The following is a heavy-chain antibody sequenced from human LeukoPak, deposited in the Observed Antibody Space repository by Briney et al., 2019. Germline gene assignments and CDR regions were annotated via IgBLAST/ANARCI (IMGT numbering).Heavy chain of an antibody. D-gene: IGHD5-24*01. V-gene: IGHV1-18*01. CDR2: ISAQHGQT. J-gene: IGHJ4*02. Sequence: ASVKVSCKTSGYSENFYGITWVRQVAGQGLEWMGWISAQHGQTEYAPNSQDRVTMTTDTYTNTAYMELRSLRSEDTAVYYCARDSHHQDGYNYPLDDWGQGTLVTVSS. CDR3: ARDSHHQDGYNYPLDD. CDR1: GYSENFYG.